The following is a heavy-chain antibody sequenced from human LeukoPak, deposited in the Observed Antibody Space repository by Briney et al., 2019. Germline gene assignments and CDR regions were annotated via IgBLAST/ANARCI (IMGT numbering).Heavy chain of an antibody. CDR3: AREQQGGTSDQ. CDR1: GGSINNYY. J-gene: IGHJ4*02. D-gene: IGHD2-2*01. CDR2: IYYTGST. Sequence: SETLSLTCIVSGGSINNYYWSWIRQAPGKGLEWIGDIYYTGSTNYNPSVKSRVTISVDTSKNQFSLKLSSVTAADTAMYSCAREQQGGTSDQWGQGTLVTVSS. V-gene: IGHV4-59*13.